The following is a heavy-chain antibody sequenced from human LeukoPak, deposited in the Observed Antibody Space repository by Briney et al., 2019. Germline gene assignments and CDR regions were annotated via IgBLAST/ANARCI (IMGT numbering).Heavy chain of an antibody. V-gene: IGHV4-34*01. D-gene: IGHD6-19*01. CDR3: ARGGGWYESYYYYYMDV. CDR1: GGSFSGYY. J-gene: IGHJ6*03. Sequence: PSETLSLTCAVYGGSFSGYYWSWIRQPPGKGLEWIGEINHSGSTNYNPSLKSRVTISVDTSKNQFSLKLSSVTAADTAVYYCARGGGWYESYYYYYMDVWGKGTTVTVSS. CDR2: INHSGST.